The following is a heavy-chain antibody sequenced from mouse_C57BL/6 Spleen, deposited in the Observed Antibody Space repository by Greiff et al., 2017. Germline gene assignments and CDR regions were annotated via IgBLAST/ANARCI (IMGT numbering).Heavy chain of an antibody. D-gene: IGHD1-1*01. CDR3: ARDQVVAQVDYFDY. J-gene: IGHJ2*01. CDR2: ISYDGSN. Sequence: DVKLQESGPGLVKPSQSLSLTCSVTGYSITSGYYWNWIRQFPGNKLEWMGYISYDGSNNYNPSLKNRISITRDTSKNQFFLKLNSVTTEDTATYYCARDQVVAQVDYFDYWGQGTTLTVSS. CDR1: GYSITSGYY. V-gene: IGHV3-6*01.